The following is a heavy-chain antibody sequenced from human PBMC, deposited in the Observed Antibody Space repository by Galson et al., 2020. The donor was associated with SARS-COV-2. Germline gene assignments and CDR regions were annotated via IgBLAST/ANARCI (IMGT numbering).Heavy chain of an antibody. J-gene: IGHJ4*02. CDR2: ISGTGGTT. CDR3: AKDLPGVAVAGIADS. CDR1: GFTFTNYP. D-gene: IGHD6-19*01. Sequence: GESLKISCAPSGFTFTNYPMSWVRHAPGKGLGWVSAISGTGGTTHYADSVKGRFTISRDNSKNTLYLQMDRLRAEDTVIYYCAKDLPGVAVAGIADSWGQGTLVIVSS. V-gene: IGHV3-23*01.